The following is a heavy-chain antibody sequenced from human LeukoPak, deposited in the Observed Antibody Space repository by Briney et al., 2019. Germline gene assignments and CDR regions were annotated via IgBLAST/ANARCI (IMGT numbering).Heavy chain of an antibody. CDR2: IYYSGST. D-gene: IGHD3-3*01. J-gene: IGHJ6*03. CDR1: GGSISSYY. Sequence: SETLSLTCTVSGGSISSYYWSWLRQPPGKGLEWIGYIYYSGSTSYNPSLKSRVTISVDTSKYQFSLKLSSVTAADTAVYYCARAQYYDFWSGFYYMDVWGKGTTVTVSS. CDR3: ARAQYYDFWSGFYYMDV. V-gene: IGHV4-59*01.